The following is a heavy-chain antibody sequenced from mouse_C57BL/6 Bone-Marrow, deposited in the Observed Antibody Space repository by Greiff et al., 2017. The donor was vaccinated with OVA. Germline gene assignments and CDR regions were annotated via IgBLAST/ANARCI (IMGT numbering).Heavy chain of an antibody. J-gene: IGHJ4*01. CDR3: ARHSYDCEGMDY. Sequence: VKLMESGAELARPGASVKLSCKASGYTFTSYGISWVKQRTGQGLEWIGEIYPRSGNTYYNQKFKGKATLTADKSSSTAYMELHSLTSEDSAVYFCARHSYDCEGMDYWGQGTSVTVSS. CDR2: IYPRSGNT. D-gene: IGHD2-4*01. V-gene: IGHV1-81*01. CDR1: GYTFTSYG.